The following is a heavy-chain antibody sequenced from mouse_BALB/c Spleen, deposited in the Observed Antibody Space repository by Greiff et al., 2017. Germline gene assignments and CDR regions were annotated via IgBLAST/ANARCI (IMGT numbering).Heavy chain of an antibody. CDR1: GFTFSDYY. D-gene: IGHD1-1*01. CDR2: ISDGGSYT. J-gene: IGHJ3*01. Sequence: EVMLVESGGGLVKPGGSLKLSCAASGFTFSDYYMYWVRQTPEKRLEWVATISDGGSYTYYPDSVKGRFTISRDNAKNNLYLQMSSLKSEDTAMYYCAREYYGPFAYWGQGTLVTVSA. V-gene: IGHV5-4*02. CDR3: AREYYGPFAY.